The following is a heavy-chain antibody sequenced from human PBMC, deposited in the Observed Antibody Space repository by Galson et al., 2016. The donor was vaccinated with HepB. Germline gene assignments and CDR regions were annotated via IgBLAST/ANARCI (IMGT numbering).Heavy chain of an antibody. D-gene: IGHD2-21*01. CDR3: AKSGDFACGVFGGCDLFDP. CDR1: GGSFSSYY. Sequence: SEPLSLTCDVYGGSFSSYYWSWIRQPPGKGLEWIGEIDHSGNTFYNPSLKSRLTMSVDPSKNQFSPNLTSVTASDTAVYYCAKSGDFACGVFGGCDLFDPWGQGTLVTVSS. J-gene: IGHJ5*02. CDR2: IDHSGNT. V-gene: IGHV4-34*01.